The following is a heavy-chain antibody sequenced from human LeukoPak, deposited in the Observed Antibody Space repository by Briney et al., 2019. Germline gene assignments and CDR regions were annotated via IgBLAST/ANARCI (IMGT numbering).Heavy chain of an antibody. V-gene: IGHV1-3*01. Sequence: GASVKVSCKASGYIFITYKIHWVRQAPGQGREWMGWINAGNDNKIYSQKFQGRVTITRDTSASTVYMELSSLRSEDTAVYYCASETWFDPWGQGTLVTVSS. J-gene: IGHJ5*02. CDR1: GYIFITYK. CDR3: ASETWFDP. CDR2: INAGNDNK.